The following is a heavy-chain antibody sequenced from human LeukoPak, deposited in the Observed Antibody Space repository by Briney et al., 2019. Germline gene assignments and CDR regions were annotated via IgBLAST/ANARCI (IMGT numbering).Heavy chain of an antibody. V-gene: IGHV3-33*01. J-gene: IGHJ4*02. CDR2: IWYDGSNK. D-gene: IGHD4-17*01. CDR3: ARDTYGAPDS. CDR1: GFTFSSYG. Sequence: GRSLRLSCAASGFTFSSYGMHWVRQAPGKGLEWVAVIWYDGSNKYYADSVKGRFTISRDNSKNTLYLQMNSLRAEDTALYYCARDTYGAPDSWGQGTLVTVSS.